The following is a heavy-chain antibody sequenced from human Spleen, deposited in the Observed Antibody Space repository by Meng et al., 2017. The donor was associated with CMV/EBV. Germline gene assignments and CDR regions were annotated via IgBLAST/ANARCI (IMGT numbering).Heavy chain of an antibody. Sequence: GESLKISCAASGFTFSSYAMHWVRQAPGKGLEWVSSISSSSYICYADSVKGRFTISRDNAKNSLYLQMNSLRAEDTAVYYCARDLDGMDVWGQGTTVTVSS. CDR3: ARDLDGMDV. V-gene: IGHV3-21*01. CDR2: ISSSSYI. CDR1: GFTFSSYA. J-gene: IGHJ6*02.